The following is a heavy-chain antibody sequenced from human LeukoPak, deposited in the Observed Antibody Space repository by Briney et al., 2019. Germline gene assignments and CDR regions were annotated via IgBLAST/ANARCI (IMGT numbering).Heavy chain of an antibody. CDR2: IIPKFAVT. CDR1: GCTLSSYA. D-gene: IGHD3-22*01. CDR3: ASAHYDSSAYYSPYFFDY. Sequence: GASVKVSCKASGCTLSSYAISWVRQAPGQGLEWMGRIIPKFAVTNYAQNFQGRVTITADKSTSTAYMELSSLRSEDTAVYYCASAHYDSSAYYSPYFFDYWGQGTLVTVSS. J-gene: IGHJ4*02. V-gene: IGHV1-69*04.